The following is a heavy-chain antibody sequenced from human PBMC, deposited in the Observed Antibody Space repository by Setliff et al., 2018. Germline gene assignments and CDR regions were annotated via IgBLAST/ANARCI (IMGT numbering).Heavy chain of an antibody. V-gene: IGHV4-39*01. CDR1: GGSISSSSYY. CDR2: IYYSGST. J-gene: IGHJ4*02. D-gene: IGHD6-19*01. CDR3: ARLNRQWLVGY. Sequence: PSETLSLTCTVSGGSISSSSYYWGWIRQPPGKGLEWIGSIYYSGSTYYNPSLKSRVTISVDTSKNQFSLKLSSVTAADTAVYYCARLNRQWLVGYWGQGTLVTVPS.